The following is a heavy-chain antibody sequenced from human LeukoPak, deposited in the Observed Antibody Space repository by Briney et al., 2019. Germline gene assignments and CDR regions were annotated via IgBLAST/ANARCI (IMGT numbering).Heavy chain of an antibody. CDR2: IIPIFGTA. J-gene: IGHJ6*03. CDR1: GGTFSSYA. CDR3: ARSLGYSNYYYYYYMDV. D-gene: IGHD4-11*01. Sequence: SVKVSCKASGGTFSSYAISWVRQAPGQGLEWMGRIIPIFGTANYAQKFQGRVTITTDESTSTAYMELSSLRSEDTAVYYCARSLGYSNYYYYYYMDVWGKGTTVTVSS. V-gene: IGHV1-69*05.